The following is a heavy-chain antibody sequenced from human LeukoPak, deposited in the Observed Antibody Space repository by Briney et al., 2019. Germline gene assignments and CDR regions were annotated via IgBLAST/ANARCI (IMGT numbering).Heavy chain of an antibody. V-gene: IGHV4-59*01. Sequence: PSETLSLTCTVSGGSISSYYWSWIRQPPGKGLEWIGYIYYSGSTNYNPSLKSRVTISVDTSKNQFSLKLSSVTAADTAVYYCATPGEYCSSTSCLYYYYYYMDVWGKGTTVTVSS. J-gene: IGHJ6*03. CDR3: ATPGEYCSSTSCLYYYYYYMDV. CDR1: GGSISSYY. D-gene: IGHD2-2*01. CDR2: IYYSGST.